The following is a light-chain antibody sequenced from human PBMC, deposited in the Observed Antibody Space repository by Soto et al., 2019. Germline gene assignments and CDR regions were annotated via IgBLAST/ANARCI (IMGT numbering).Light chain of an antibody. J-gene: IGLJ2*01. CDR3: SSYTNSSPYVV. V-gene: IGLV2-14*01. Sequence: QSALTQPASVSGSPGQSITISCTGTSSDVGGYNYVSWYQQHPGKAPKLMIYEVSNRPSGVSNRFSGSKSGNTASLTISGLQAEDEADYYCSSYTNSSPYVVFGGGTQLTVL. CDR1: SSDVGGYNY. CDR2: EVS.